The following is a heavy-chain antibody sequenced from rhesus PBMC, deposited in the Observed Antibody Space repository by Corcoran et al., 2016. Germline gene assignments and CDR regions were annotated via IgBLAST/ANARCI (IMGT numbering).Heavy chain of an antibody. D-gene: IGHD3-3*01. V-gene: IGHV4-65*01. Sequence: QVQLQESGPGLVTPSEPLSLTCPVSGVSVSIINWCSWRRPPPGHGLDCVGYISGSRGSTYYNPSRKSRVTISTDKSKNQSSLKLSSVTAADTAVYYWARFPFGLVDHWDFDLWGPGTPITISS. CDR1: GVSVSIINW. CDR2: ISGSRGST. J-gene: IGHJ2*01. CDR3: ARFPFGLVDHWDFDL.